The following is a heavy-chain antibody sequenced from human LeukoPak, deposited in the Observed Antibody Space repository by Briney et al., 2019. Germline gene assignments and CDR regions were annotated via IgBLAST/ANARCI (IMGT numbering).Heavy chain of an antibody. D-gene: IGHD3-10*01. Sequence: PGGSLRLSCAASGFTFSNYWVHWVRQAPGKGLVWVSRINREGSTTKYADSVKGRFTVSRDNAKNTLNLQMNSLRAEDTAVYYCARDKKSGESSEIDYWGQGTLVTVSS. J-gene: IGHJ4*02. V-gene: IGHV3-74*03. CDR1: GFTFSNYW. CDR2: INREGSTT. CDR3: ARDKKSGESSEIDY.